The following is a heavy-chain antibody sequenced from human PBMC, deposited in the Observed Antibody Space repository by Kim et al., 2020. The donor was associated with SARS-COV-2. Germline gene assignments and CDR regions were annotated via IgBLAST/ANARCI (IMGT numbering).Heavy chain of an antibody. CDR2: IWYDGSNK. D-gene: IGHD4-17*01. CDR3: ARDRTTTVTHGRPRGWIDP. CDR1: GFTFSSYG. V-gene: IGHV3-33*01. Sequence: GGSLRLSCAASGFTFSSYGMHWVRQAPGKGLEWVAVIWYDGSNKYYADSVKGRFTISRDNSKNTLYLQMNSLRAEDTAVYYCARDRTTTVTHGRPRGWIDPWGEGTLVTASS. J-gene: IGHJ5*02.